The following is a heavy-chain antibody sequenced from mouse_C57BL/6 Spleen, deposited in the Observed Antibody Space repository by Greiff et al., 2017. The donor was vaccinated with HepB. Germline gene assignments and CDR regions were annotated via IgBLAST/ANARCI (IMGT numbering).Heavy chain of an antibody. CDR2: IYPGDGDT. CDR1: GYAFSSSW. V-gene: IGHV1-82*01. CDR3: ACSTTVVATSYFDY. Sequence: VQLQQSGPELVKPGASVKISCKASGYAFSSSWMNWVKQRPGKGLEWIGRIYPGDGDTNYNGKFKGKATLTADKSSSTAYMQLSSLTSEDSAVYCCACSTTVVATSYFDYWGQGTTLTVSS. J-gene: IGHJ2*01. D-gene: IGHD1-1*01.